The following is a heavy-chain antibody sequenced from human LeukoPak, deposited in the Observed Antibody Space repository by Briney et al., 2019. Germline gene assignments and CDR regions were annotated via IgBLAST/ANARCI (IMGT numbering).Heavy chain of an antibody. J-gene: IGHJ3*01. CDR2: IYYTGTT. CDR3: ATGSRSSTSDAFDV. D-gene: IGHD6-6*01. V-gene: IGHV4-59*02. Sequence: PSETLSLTCTVSIGSVSSYYWTWFRQPPLKGLEWIGFIYYTGTTDSNPSLRGRVTMSVDTSTNQFSLELSSVTVADTAVYYCATGSRSSTSDAFDVWGQGTMVTVSS. CDR1: IGSVSSYY.